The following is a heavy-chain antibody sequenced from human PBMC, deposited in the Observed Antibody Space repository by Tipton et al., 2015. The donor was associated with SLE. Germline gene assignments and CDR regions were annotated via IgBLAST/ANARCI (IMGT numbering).Heavy chain of an antibody. CDR2: IYYSGST. J-gene: IGHJ3*02. Sequence: TLSLTCTVSGGSVSSGSYYWSWIRQPPGKGLEWIGYIYYSGSTNYNPSLKSRVTISVDTSKNQFSLKLSSVTAADTAVYYFASDGDDSSGAFDIWGQGTMVTVSS. D-gene: IGHD3-22*01. V-gene: IGHV4-61*01. CDR1: GGSVSSGSYY. CDR3: ASDGDDSSGAFDI.